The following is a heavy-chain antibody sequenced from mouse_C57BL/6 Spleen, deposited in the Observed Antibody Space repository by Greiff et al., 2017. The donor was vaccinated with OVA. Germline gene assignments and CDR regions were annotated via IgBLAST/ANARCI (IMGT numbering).Heavy chain of an antibody. CDR3: TRLDYDEVAY. CDR1: GYTFTDYE. CDR2: IDPETGGT. D-gene: IGHD2-4*01. J-gene: IGHJ3*01. Sequence: QVHVKQSGAELVRPGASVTLSCTASGYTFTDYEMHWVKQTPVHGLEWIGTIDPETGGTAYNQKFKGKAILTADKSSSTAYMKLRSLTSEDAAVYYCTRLDYDEVAYWGQGTLVTVSA. V-gene: IGHV1-15*01.